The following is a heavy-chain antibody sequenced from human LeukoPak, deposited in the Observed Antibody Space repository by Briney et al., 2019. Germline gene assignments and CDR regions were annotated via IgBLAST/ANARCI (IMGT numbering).Heavy chain of an antibody. CDR1: GFTFSNFW. CDR2: INQDGSEK. J-gene: IGHJ4*02. D-gene: IGHD6-19*01. V-gene: IGHV3-7*01. CDR3: ARCSGWAFKN. Sequence: GGSLRLSCAASGFTFSNFWMSWVRQAPGKGLEWVANINQDGSEKNYVDSVKGRFTISGDSAKNSLYLQMDSLRVEDTAIYYCARCSGWAFKNWGQGTLVTVSS.